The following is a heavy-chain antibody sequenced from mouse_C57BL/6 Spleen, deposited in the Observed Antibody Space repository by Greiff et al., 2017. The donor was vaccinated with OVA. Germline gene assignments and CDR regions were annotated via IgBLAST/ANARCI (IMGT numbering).Heavy chain of an antibody. J-gene: IGHJ3*01. V-gene: IGHV1-55*01. Sequence: QVQLQQPGAELVKPGASVKMSCKASGYTFTSYWLTWVKQRPGQGLEWIGDIYPGSGSTNYNEKFKSKATLTVDTSSSTAYMQLSSLTSEDSAVYYCAKWGYYGSSGGAWFAYWGQGTLVTVSA. D-gene: IGHD1-1*01. CDR3: AKWGYYGSSGGAWFAY. CDR1: GYTFTSYW. CDR2: IYPGSGST.